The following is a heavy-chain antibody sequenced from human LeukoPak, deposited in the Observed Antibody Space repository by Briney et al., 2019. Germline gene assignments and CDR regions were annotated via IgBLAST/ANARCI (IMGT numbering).Heavy chain of an antibody. V-gene: IGHV4-59*08. CDR2: ISHSGST. CDR3: ATGAVAPKY. J-gene: IGHJ4*02. CDR1: GGSISSYY. Sequence: SETLSLTCTVSGGSISSYYWSWIRQSPGKGLEWIGCISHSGSTNYNPSLKSRLTISLDTSKNHFSLNLDSVTAAETAVYYCATGAVAPKYWGQGTLVSVSS.